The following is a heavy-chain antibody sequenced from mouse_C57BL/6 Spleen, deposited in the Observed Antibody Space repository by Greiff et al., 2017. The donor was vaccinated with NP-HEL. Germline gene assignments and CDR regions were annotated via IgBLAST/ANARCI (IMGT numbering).Heavy chain of an antibody. CDR3: AREGITTVASDY. CDR2: IYPGSGST. D-gene: IGHD1-1*01. J-gene: IGHJ2*01. CDR1: GYTFTSYW. Sequence: VQLQQPGAELVKPGASVKMSCKASGYTFTSYWITWVKQRPGQGLEWIGDIYPGSGSTNYNEKFKSKATLTVDTSSSTAYMQLSSLTSEDSAVYDCAREGITTVASDYWGQGTTLTVSS. V-gene: IGHV1-55*01.